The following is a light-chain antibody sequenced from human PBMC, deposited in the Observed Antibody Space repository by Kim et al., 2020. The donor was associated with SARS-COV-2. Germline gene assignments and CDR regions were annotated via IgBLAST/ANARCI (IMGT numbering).Light chain of an antibody. CDR1: QSVSRNY. Sequence: LSPGERPTLSCRASQSVSRNYVAWYQQRLGQAPRLLIHGASSRATGIPLRFSGSGSGTDFTLTITRLEPEDFAVYYCQQYDNSWTFGQGTKVDIK. CDR2: GAS. V-gene: IGKV3-20*01. CDR3: QQYDNSWT. J-gene: IGKJ1*01.